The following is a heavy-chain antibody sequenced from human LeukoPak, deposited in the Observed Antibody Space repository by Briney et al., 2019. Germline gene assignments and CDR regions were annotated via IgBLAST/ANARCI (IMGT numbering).Heavy chain of an antibody. CDR2: LSGSGGST. CDR1: GFTFSSYA. J-gene: IGHJ4*02. D-gene: IGHD1-26*01. Sequence: PGGSLRLSCAASGFTFSSYAMSWVRQAPGKGLEWVSGLSGSGGSTYYADSVKGRFTISRDNSKDTLYLQMNSLRAEDTAIYYCAKDKTSGSYHYYFDLWGQGTLVTVSS. CDR3: AKDKTSGSYHYYFDL. V-gene: IGHV3-23*01.